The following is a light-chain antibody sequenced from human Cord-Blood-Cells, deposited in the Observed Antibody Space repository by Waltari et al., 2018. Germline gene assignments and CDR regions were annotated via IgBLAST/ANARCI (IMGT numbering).Light chain of an antibody. Sequence: QSVLTQPPSASGTPRQRVTISCSGSSSNIGSNYVYWYQKLPGTAPKLLIYRNNQRPSGGPDLFSGSKSGTSASLAISGLRSEDEADYYCAAWDDSLSGYVFGTGTKVTVL. J-gene: IGLJ1*01. CDR1: SSNIGSNY. V-gene: IGLV1-47*01. CDR3: AAWDDSLSGYV. CDR2: RNN.